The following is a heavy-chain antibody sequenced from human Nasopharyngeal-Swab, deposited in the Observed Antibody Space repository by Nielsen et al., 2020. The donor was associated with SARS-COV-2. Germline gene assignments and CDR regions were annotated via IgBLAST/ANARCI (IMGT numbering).Heavy chain of an antibody. CDR1: GFTFSNFA. Sequence: GGSLRLSCAASGFTFSNFAMSWVRQAPGKGLEWVSVISGDSDSTYYTDSVRGRSTISRDNSKNTLYLQMNSLRAEDTAVYYCARGGLDSSSWYGYYFDYWGQGTLVTVSS. V-gene: IGHV3-23*01. J-gene: IGHJ4*02. D-gene: IGHD6-13*01. CDR3: ARGGLDSSSWYGYYFDY. CDR2: ISGDSDST.